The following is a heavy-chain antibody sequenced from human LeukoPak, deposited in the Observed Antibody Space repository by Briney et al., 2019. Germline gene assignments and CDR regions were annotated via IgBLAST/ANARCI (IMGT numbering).Heavy chain of an antibody. CDR2: IRSKANSYAT. J-gene: IGHJ4*02. CDR3: TSANPKYSSSSSDY. D-gene: IGHD6-6*01. V-gene: IGHV3-73*01. Sequence: PGGSLRLSCAASGFTFSGSAMHWVRQASGKGLEWVGRIRSKANSYATAYAASVKGRFTISRDDSKNTAYLQMNSLKTEDTAVYYCTSANPKYSSSSSDYWGQGTLVTVSS. CDR1: GFTFSGSA.